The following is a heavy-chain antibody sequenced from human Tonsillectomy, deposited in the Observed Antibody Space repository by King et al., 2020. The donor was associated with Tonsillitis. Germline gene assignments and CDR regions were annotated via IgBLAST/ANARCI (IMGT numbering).Heavy chain of an antibody. D-gene: IGHD3-10*01. V-gene: IGHV3-23*04. CDR1: GFTFSSYA. CDR3: AKDPWDWGFGELDIDY. J-gene: IGHJ4*02. Sequence: EVQLVESGGGLVQPGGSLRLSCAASGFTFSSYALSWVRQAPGKGLEWVSAISYSGGSAYYADSVKGRFTISRDNSKNTLYLQMNSLRAEHTAVYYCAKDPWDWGFGELDIDYWGQGTLVTVSS. CDR2: ISYSGGSA.